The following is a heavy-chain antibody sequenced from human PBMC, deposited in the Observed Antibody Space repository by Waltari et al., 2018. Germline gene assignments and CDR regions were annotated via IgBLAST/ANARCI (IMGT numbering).Heavy chain of an antibody. CDR3: ARPNSSGWPRGVDY. CDR1: GYSISSGYY. CDR2: IYHSGST. V-gene: IGHV4-38-2*01. J-gene: IGHJ4*02. Sequence: QVQLQESGPGLVKPSETLSLTCAVSGYSISSGYYWRCIRQPPGKGLEWIGSIYHSGSTYYNPSLKSRVTISVDTSKNQFSLKLSSVTAADTAVYYCARPNSSGWPRGVDYWGQGTLVTVSS. D-gene: IGHD6-19*01.